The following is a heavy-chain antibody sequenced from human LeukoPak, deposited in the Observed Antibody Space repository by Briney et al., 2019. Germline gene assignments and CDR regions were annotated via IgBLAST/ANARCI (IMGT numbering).Heavy chain of an antibody. Sequence: GGSLRLSCAASGFTFDDYAMHWVRQAPGKGLEWVSGISWNSGSIGYADSVKGRFTISRDNAKNSLYLQMNSLRAEDTAVYYCAKGPGNWIANFDYWGQGTLVTVSP. CDR1: GFTFDDYA. D-gene: IGHD2-2*03. V-gene: IGHV3-9*01. CDR3: AKGPGNWIANFDY. CDR2: ISWNSGSI. J-gene: IGHJ4*02.